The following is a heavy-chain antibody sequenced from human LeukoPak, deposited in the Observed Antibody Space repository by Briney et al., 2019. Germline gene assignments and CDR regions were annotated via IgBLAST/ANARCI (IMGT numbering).Heavy chain of an antibody. V-gene: IGHV4-39*01. D-gene: IGHD3-22*01. J-gene: IGHJ4*02. Sequence: PSETLSLTCAVYGGSFSSYYWGWIRQPPGKGLEWIGSIYYSGSTYYNPSLKSRVTISVDTSKNQFSLKLSSVTAADTAVYYCARRGYYDSSGYYAYWGQGTLVTVSS. CDR3: ARRGYYDSSGYYAY. CDR1: GGSFSSYY. CDR2: IYYSGST.